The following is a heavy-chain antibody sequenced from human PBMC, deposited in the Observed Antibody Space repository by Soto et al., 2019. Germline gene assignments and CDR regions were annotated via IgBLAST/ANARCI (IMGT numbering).Heavy chain of an antibody. CDR2: IHAGSGYT. CDR1: GYSFTRNA. V-gene: IGHV1-3*01. CDR3: ARDIYYCTGYGFDV. Sequence: QVLLVQFGAEVTEPGASVTVSCKASGYSFTRNAIHWVRQAPGQRLEWLGWIHAGSGYTQYSQNFQFRMTDTKDTSASSAYMELLSLRTDDTALYSCARDIYYCTGYGFDVWGQGTMLTVSS. J-gene: IGHJ3*01. D-gene: IGHD3-10*01.